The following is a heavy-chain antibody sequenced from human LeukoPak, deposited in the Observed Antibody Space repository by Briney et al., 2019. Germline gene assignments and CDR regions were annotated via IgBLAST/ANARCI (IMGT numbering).Heavy chain of an antibody. D-gene: IGHD6-13*01. V-gene: IGHV4-59*01. CDR1: GGSISNYW. CDR2: VFDSGGT. Sequence: SETLSLTCTVSGGSISNYWWSWIRQPPGKGLEWIGYVFDSGGTNYNPSLKSRVTISVDTSKKQFSLKLSSVTAAGTAVYYCARGYSSSWNYFDYWGQGTLVTVSS. J-gene: IGHJ4*02. CDR3: ARGYSSSWNYFDY.